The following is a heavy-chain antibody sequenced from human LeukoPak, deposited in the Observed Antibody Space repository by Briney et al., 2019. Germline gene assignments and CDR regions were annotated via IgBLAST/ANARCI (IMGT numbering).Heavy chain of an antibody. V-gene: IGHV3-21*01. J-gene: IGHJ4*02. CDR3: VRGNSDWLTKTEFDY. CDR1: GFTFSSYS. D-gene: IGHD3-9*01. Sequence: PGGSLRLSCAASGFTFSSYSMNWVRQAPGKGLEWVSSISSSSGYIYYADSVKGRFTISRDNAKSSLFLQMNSLRAEDTAMYYCVRGNSDWLTKTEFDYWGQGTLVTVSS. CDR2: ISSSSGYI.